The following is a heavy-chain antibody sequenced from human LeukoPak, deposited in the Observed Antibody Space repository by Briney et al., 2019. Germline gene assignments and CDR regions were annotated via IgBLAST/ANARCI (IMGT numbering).Heavy chain of an antibody. CDR2: FYTSGST. J-gene: IGHJ5*02. CDR1: GGSIISYY. D-gene: IGHD3-16*02. V-gene: IGHV4-4*07. Sequence: NPSETLSLTCTVSGGSIISYYWSWIRQPAGKGLEWIGRFYTSGSTNYNPSLRSRVTMSVDTSKNQFSLNLSSVTAADTAVYYCARDNNVWGSYRKFDPWGQGTLVTVSS. CDR3: ARDNNVWGSYRKFDP.